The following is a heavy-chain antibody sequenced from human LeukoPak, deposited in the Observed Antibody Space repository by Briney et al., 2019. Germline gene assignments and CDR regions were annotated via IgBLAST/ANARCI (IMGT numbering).Heavy chain of an antibody. V-gene: IGHV3-7*01. CDR3: ARDAGYGYDRFDY. CDR1: GFTFSNFV. J-gene: IGHJ4*02. D-gene: IGHD5-18*01. Sequence: PGGSLRLSCAASGFTFSNFVMSWVRQAPGKGLEWVANIKEDGSDKNYVVSMKGRFTISRDNAKNSLYLQMNSLRAEDTAVYYCARDAGYGYDRFDYWGQGTQVTVSS. CDR2: IKEDGSDK.